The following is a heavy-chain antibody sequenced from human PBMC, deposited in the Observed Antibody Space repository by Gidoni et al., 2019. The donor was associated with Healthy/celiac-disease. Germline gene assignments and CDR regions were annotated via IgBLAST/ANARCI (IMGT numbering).Heavy chain of an antibody. Sequence: QVPLVESGGGLVKAGGSLRLSCAAARFPFSYYYMSWIRQAPGQGLEWVSYISSSSSYTNYADSVKGRYTISSDNAKNSLYLQMNSLRAEDTAVYYWARDIKNTAVAGTGDAFDIWGQGTMVTVSS. J-gene: IGHJ3*02. CDR3: ARDIKNTAVAGTGDAFDI. CDR2: ISSSSSYT. CDR1: RFPFSYYY. D-gene: IGHD6-19*01. V-gene: IGHV3-11*06.